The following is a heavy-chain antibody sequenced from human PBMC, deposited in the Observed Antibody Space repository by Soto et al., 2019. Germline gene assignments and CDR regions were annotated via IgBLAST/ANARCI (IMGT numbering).Heavy chain of an antibody. CDR3: AKDAPSTRYCSSTSCYDFDY. Sequence: GGSLRLSCAASGFTFSSYAMSWVRQAPGKGLEWVSAISGSGGSTYYADSAKGRFTISRDNSKNTLYLQMNSLRAEDTAVYYCAKDAPSTRYCSSTSCYDFDYWGQGTLVTVSS. D-gene: IGHD2-2*01. J-gene: IGHJ4*02. CDR2: ISGSGGST. CDR1: GFTFSSYA. V-gene: IGHV3-23*01.